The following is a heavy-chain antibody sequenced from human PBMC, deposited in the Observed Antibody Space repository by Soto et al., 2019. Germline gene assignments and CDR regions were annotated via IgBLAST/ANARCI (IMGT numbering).Heavy chain of an antibody. V-gene: IGHV4-61*08. J-gene: IGHJ6*02. CDR1: GGSVSSGDYY. D-gene: IGHD2-21*02. Sequence: QVQLQESGPGLVKPSETLSLTCTVSGGSVSSGDYYWNWIRPAPGKGLEWIGYIFYSGSTNYNSSLKRRVTISVDTSKNEFSLKLTSVTAADTAVYYCARATYCVGGACYAGRKGFDVWGQGTTVTVSS. CDR3: ARATYCVGGACYAGRKGFDV. CDR2: IFYSGST.